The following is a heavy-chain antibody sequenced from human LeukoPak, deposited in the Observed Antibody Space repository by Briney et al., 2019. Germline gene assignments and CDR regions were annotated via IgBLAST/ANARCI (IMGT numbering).Heavy chain of an antibody. CDR1: GYAIISGGFS. CDR2: IYDRGPA. Sequence: PSQTLSLTCTVSGYAIISGGFSWNWIRQPPGKGLEWIGCIYDRGPAHYNPSLKSRFTISVDRPKNQFFLNVTSLTAADTAVYYCARSRQASGLFSSWGQGTLVVVSS. D-gene: IGHD3-10*01. J-gene: IGHJ5*02. CDR3: ARSRQASGLFSS. V-gene: IGHV4-30-2*01.